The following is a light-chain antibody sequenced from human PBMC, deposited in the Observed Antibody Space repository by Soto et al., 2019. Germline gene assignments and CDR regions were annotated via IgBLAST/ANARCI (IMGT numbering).Light chain of an antibody. Sequence: QSALTQPASVSGSPGQSITISCTGSSSDVGSYNLVSWHQQYPGKAPKLMIYEGSKRHSGVSNRFSGSKSGNTASLTISGLQAEDDADYYCCSYAGMSTLVFGGGSKLTVL. CDR1: SSDVGSYNL. J-gene: IGLJ3*02. CDR3: CSYAGMSTLV. V-gene: IGLV2-23*01. CDR2: EGS.